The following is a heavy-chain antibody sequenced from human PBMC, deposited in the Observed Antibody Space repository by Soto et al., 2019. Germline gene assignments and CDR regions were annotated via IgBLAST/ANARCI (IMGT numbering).Heavy chain of an antibody. CDR3: AKAFYNGNSDFGY. V-gene: IGHV3-7*05. D-gene: IGHD3-10*01. CDR1: GFSFSNYW. J-gene: IGHJ4*02. Sequence: EAHLVESGGGLVQPGGSLRLSCAASGFSFSNYWMTWVRQAPGKGLEWVANINPDGGAKYYVESVKGRFSISRDNAKNSLYLQMSNLRAEDTAVYYCAKAFYNGNSDFGYWGQGTLVTVSS. CDR2: INPDGGAK.